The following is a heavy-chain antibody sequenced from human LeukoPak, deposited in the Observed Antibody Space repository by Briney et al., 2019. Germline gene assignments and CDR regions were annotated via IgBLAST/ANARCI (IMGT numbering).Heavy chain of an antibody. V-gene: IGHV4-61*02. Sequence: SETLSLTCTVSGGSISSGSYYWSWIRQPAGKGLEWIGRIYTSGSTNYNPSLKSRVTISVDTSKNQFSLKLSSVTAADTAMYYCARDPSSDAFDIWGQGTMVTVSS. CDR1: GGSISSGSYY. CDR3: ARDPSSDAFDI. D-gene: IGHD6-25*01. J-gene: IGHJ3*02. CDR2: IYTSGST.